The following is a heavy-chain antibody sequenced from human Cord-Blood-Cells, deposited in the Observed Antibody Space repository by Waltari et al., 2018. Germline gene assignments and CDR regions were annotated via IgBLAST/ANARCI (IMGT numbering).Heavy chain of an antibody. J-gene: IGHJ4*02. CDR1: GGSISSSSYY. D-gene: IGHD1-7*01. Sequence: QLQLQESGPGLVKPPETLSLTRTVSGGSISSSSYYWGWIRQPPGKGLEWIGIIYYSGSTYYNPSLKSRVTISVDTSKNQFSLKLSSVTAADTAVYYCARRERSGTIDYWGQGTLVTVSS. CDR3: ARRERSGTIDY. V-gene: IGHV4-39*01. CDR2: IYYSGST.